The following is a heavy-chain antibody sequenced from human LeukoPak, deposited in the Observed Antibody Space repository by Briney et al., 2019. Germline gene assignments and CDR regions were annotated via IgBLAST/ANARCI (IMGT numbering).Heavy chain of an antibody. CDR1: GFTFSSYW. V-gene: IGHV3-7*01. CDR3: ARDHGGIAAAGLYYYYMDV. Sequence: PGGSLRLSCAASGFTFSSYWMSWVRQAPGKGLEWVANIKQDGSEKYYVDPVKGRFTISRDNAKNSLYLQMNSLRAEDTAVYYCARDHGGIAAAGLYYYYMDVWGKGTTVTISS. CDR2: IKQDGSEK. D-gene: IGHD6-13*01. J-gene: IGHJ6*03.